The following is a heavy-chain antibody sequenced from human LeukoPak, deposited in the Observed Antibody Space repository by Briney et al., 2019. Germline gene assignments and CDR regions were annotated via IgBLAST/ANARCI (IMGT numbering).Heavy chain of an antibody. CDR1: HFTFSNYG. CDR3: AAGYCSGGSCYSGGDY. CDR2: ISVYNGDT. V-gene: IGHV1-18*01. D-gene: IGHD2-15*01. Sequence: ASVKVSCKASHFTFSNYGIIWVRQVPGQGLEWVGWISVYNGDTNYAQKLQGRITVTTDTSTSTAYMELRSLRSDDTAVYYCAAGYCSGGSCYSGGDYWGQGTLVTVSS. J-gene: IGHJ4*02.